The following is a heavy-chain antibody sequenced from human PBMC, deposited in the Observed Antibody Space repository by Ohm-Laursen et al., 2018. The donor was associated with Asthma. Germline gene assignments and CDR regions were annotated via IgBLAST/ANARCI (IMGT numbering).Heavy chain of an antibody. J-gene: IGHJ4*02. CDR2: IWYDGSNK. CDR3: ASSGSPDPYYFDY. CDR1: GFTFSSYG. D-gene: IGHD1-26*01. Sequence: LSLTCAASGFTFSSYGMHWVRQAPGKGLEWVAVIWYDGSNKYYADSVKGRFTISRDNSKNTLYLQMNSLRAEDTAVYYCASSGSPDPYYFDYWGQGTLVTVSS. V-gene: IGHV3-33*01.